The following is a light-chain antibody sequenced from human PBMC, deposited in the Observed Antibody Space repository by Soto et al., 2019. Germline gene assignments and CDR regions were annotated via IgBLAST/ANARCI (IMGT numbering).Light chain of an antibody. CDR3: XHYGSAPWT. J-gene: IGKJ1*01. CDR1: QSFSGXX. V-gene: IGKV3-20*01. Sequence: EIVLTQSPGTLSLSPGERATLSCRASQSFSGXXLAWYQQKPGQAPRLLIYATSRRATGIPGRFSGSASEXXXXXXXXXLXPEDFAVXXXXHYGSAPWTFGQGTKVEIK. CDR2: ATS.